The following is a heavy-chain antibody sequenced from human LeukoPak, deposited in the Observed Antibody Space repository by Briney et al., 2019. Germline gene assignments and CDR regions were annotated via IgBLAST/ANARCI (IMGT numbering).Heavy chain of an antibody. CDR1: GFTFSSYA. CDR3: ARAPTSVASHFDY. J-gene: IGHJ4*02. V-gene: IGHV3-30*03. CDR2: TSNDGSDK. Sequence: GGSLRLSCAASGFTFSSYAMSWVRQAPGKGLEWVAVTSNDGSDKFYADSVKGRFTISRDNSKNTLYLQMNSLRAEDTAWYYCARAPTSVASHFDYWGPGTLVTVSS.